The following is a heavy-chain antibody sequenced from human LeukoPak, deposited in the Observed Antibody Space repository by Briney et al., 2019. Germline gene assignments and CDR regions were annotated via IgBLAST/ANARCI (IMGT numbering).Heavy chain of an antibody. V-gene: IGHV4-59*01. CDR1: GGSIGSYY. J-gene: IGHJ4*02. CDR3: ARDRSDGSGYYGYYFDY. CDR2: LYYSGST. Sequence: SVALSLTCIVSGGSIGSYYWSWIRQPPGKGLEWIGHLYYSGSTGYNPSLRSRVTISVDTSKIQFSLRLSSVTAADTAVYYCARDRSDGSGYYGYYFDYWGQGTLVTVSS. D-gene: IGHD3-22*01.